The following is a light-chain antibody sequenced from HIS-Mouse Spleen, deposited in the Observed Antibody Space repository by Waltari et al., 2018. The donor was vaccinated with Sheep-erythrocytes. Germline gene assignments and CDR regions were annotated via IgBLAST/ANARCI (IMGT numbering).Light chain of an antibody. J-gene: IGLJ3*02. V-gene: IGLV2-8*01. CDR3: SSYAGSNNWV. CDR1: SSDVGCYNY. CDR2: EVS. Sequence: QSALTQPPSASGSPGQSVTLPCTGTSSDVGCYNYVSWYQQHPGKAPKLMIYEVSKRPSGVPDRFSGSKSGNTASLTVSGLQAEDEADYYCSSYAGSNNWVFGGGTKLTVL.